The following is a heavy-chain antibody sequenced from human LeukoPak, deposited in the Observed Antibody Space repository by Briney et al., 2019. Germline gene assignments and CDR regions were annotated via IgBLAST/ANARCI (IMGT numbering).Heavy chain of an antibody. CDR3: AKLGSTSRDY. CDR1: GFTLSDYY. D-gene: IGHD2-2*01. V-gene: IGHV3-11*01. J-gene: IGHJ4*02. CDR2: ISSSGNTI. Sequence: GGSLRLSCAASGFTLSDYYMSWIRQAPGKGLEWVSYISSSGNTISYADSVKGRFTISRDNSKNTLYLQMNSLRAEDTAVYYCAKLGSTSRDYWGQGTLVTVSS.